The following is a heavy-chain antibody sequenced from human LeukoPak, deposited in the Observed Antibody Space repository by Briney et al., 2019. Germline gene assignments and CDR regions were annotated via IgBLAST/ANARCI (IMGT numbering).Heavy chain of an antibody. CDR1: GDSISSDGYA. V-gene: IGHV4-30-4*07. Sequence: PSETLSLTCAVSGDSISSDGYAWNWIRQPPGKGLEWIGYIYYSGSTYFNPSLKSRVTMSVDTSKNQFSLKLSSVTAADTAVYYCARQGSSSWFEFDYWGQGTLVTVSS. CDR3: ARQGSSSWFEFDY. J-gene: IGHJ4*02. D-gene: IGHD6-13*01. CDR2: IYYSGST.